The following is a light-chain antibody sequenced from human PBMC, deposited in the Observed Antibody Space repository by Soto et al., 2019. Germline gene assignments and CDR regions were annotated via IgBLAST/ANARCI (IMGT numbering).Light chain of an antibody. CDR2: GAS. CDR3: QQYGGVPYT. V-gene: IGKV3-20*01. CDR1: ESISRDY. Sequence: ELVLTQSPGTLSLSPGQRATLSCSASESISRDYLAWYQQRLGQAPRLLIYGASSGATGIPDRFSGSGSGTDFTLTISRLEPEDFAIYYCQQYGGVPYTFGQGTKLEIK. J-gene: IGKJ2*01.